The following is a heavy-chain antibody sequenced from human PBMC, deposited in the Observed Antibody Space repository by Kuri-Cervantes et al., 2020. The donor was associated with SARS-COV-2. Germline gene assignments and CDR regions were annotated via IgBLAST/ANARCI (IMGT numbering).Heavy chain of an antibody. Sequence: GSLRLSCAVYGGSFSGYFWSWIRQSPGKGLEWIGEINYSGSTNYNPSLKSRVTITVDTSKNQFSLKLSSVTAADTAVYYCARVLLGDIVVVPAAAEYYGMDVWGRGTTVTVSS. J-gene: IGHJ6*02. D-gene: IGHD2-2*01. V-gene: IGHV4-34*01. CDR2: INYSGST. CDR1: GGSFSGYF. CDR3: ARVLLGDIVVVPAAAEYYGMDV.